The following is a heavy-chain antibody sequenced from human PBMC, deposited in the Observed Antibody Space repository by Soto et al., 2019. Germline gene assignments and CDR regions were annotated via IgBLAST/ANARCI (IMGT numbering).Heavy chain of an antibody. CDR1: GFTFSSYA. Sequence: GGSLRLSCAASGFTFSSYAMSWVRQAPGKGLEWVSAISGSGGSTYYADSVKGRFTISRDNSKNTLYLQMNSLRAEDTAVHYCAKDPHYYGSGSSLNWFDPWGQGTLVTVSS. J-gene: IGHJ5*02. CDR3: AKDPHYYGSGSSLNWFDP. D-gene: IGHD3-10*01. V-gene: IGHV3-23*01. CDR2: ISGSGGST.